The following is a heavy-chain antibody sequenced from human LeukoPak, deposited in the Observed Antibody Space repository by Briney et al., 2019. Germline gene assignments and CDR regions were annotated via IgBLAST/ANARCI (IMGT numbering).Heavy chain of an antibody. CDR2: IIPIFGTA. D-gene: IGHD2-2*01. V-gene: IGHV1-69*13. J-gene: IGHJ6*02. CDR1: GGTFSSYA. Sequence: SVKVSCKASGGTFSSYAISWVRQAPGQGLEWMGGIIPIFGTANYAQKFQGRVTITADESTSTAYMELSSLRSEDTAVYYCARDQDIVVVPKDYYYGMDVWGQGTTVTVSS. CDR3: ARDQDIVVVPKDYYYGMDV.